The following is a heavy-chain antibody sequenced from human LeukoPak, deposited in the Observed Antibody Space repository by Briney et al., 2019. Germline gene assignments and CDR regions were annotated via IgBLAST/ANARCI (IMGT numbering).Heavy chain of an antibody. CDR2: IYWDDAK. CDR3: AHTVTYSLGDAFDI. D-gene: IGHD2-15*01. J-gene: IGHJ3*02. CDR1: GFSLSTSGGG. Sequence: SGPTQVNPTQTLTLTCTFAGFSLSTSGGGVGWFRQPPRKALEWLALIYWDDAKRYSPSLKNRLTITQDPSNKQVVLTMTNMDPVDTATYYCAHTVTYSLGDAFDIWGQGTMVTVSS. V-gene: IGHV2-5*02.